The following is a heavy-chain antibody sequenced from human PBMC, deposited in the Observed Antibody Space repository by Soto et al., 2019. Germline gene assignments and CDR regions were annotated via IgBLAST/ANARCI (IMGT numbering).Heavy chain of an antibody. J-gene: IGHJ6*02. D-gene: IGHD6-13*01. V-gene: IGHV3-21*01. CDR2: ISSSSTYI. Sequence: EVQLVESGGGLVKPGGSLRLSCAASGFTSSSYSMDWVRQAPGKGLEWVASISSSSTYIHYADSVKGRFTISRDNANNSLYLQMNSLSGEDTAVYYCASQTAGYYYYGMGVWGQGTTVTVSS. CDR3: ASQTAGYYYYGMGV. CDR1: GFTSSSYS.